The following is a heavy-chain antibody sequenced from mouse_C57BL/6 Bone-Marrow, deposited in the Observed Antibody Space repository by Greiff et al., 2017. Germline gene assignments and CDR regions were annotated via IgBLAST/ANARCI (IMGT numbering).Heavy chain of an antibody. D-gene: IGHD2-3*01. CDR2: IYPGDGYT. J-gene: IGHJ1*03. V-gene: IGHV1-63*01. CDR3: ASSGDGYYFYWYFDV. Sequence: ESGAELVRPGTSVTMSCTASGYTFTNYWIGWAKQRPGHGLEWIGDIYPGDGYTNYNAKFKGQATLTAAKSSATTYIQFSILTSYDSAIYSYASSGDGYYFYWYFDVWGTGTTVTVSS. CDR1: GYTFTNYW.